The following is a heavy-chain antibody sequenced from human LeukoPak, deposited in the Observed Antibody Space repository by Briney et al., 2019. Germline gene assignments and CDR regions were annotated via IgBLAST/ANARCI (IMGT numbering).Heavy chain of an antibody. Sequence: GGSLRLSCEASGFTFSTYGINWVRQAPGKGLEWVSAISASGGSTYYADSVKGRFTISRDNSRNTLSLQMNSLRPEDTAVYYCAKDFRGYSYGYDYFDYWGQGTLVTVSS. V-gene: IGHV3-23*01. CDR1: GFTFSTYG. J-gene: IGHJ4*02. D-gene: IGHD5-18*01. CDR2: ISASGGST. CDR3: AKDFRGYSYGYDYFDY.